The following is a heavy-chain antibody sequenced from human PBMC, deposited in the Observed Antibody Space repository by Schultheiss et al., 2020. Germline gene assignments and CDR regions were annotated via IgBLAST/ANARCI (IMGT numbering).Heavy chain of an antibody. V-gene: IGHV3-9*01. CDR3: AKDMTPIAVAGTGWYFDL. D-gene: IGHD6-19*01. J-gene: IGHJ2*01. CDR2: ISWNSGSI. CDR1: GFAFSSYV. Sequence: GGSLRLSCAASGFAFSSYVLHWVRRAPGKGPEWVSGISWNSGSIGYADSVKGRFTISRDNAKNSLYLQMNSLRAEDTALYYCAKDMTPIAVAGTGWYFDLWGRGTLVTVSS.